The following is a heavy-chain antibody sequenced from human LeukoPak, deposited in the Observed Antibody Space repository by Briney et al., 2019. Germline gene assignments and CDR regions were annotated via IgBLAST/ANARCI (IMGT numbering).Heavy chain of an antibody. CDR1: GGSISSGDYY. D-gene: IGHD3-22*01. J-gene: IGHJ5*02. Sequence: SQTLSLTCTVSGGSISSGDYYWSWIRQPPGKGLEWIGEINHSGSTNYNPSLKSRVTISVDTSKNQFSLKLSSVTAADTAVYYCARTDYYDSSGYYWFDPWGQGTPVTVSS. V-gene: IGHV4-30-4*08. CDR3: ARTDYYDSSGYYWFDP. CDR2: INHSGST.